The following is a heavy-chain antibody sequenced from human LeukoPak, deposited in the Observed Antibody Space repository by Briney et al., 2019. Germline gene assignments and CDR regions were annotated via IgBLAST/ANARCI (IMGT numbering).Heavy chain of an antibody. Sequence: WESLSLSCTGSGGSISSYYWSWLRQPGGKGVEWIGRIYSSVSTNYNPSLKSRVTMSVDTSKNQFSLTLSSVAAADTAAYSCASEERFASSPDYYYSSMAVWGTGTPVTVSS. CDR1: GGSISSYY. J-gene: IGHJ6*03. CDR2: IYSSVST. CDR3: ASEERFASSPDYYYSSMAV. V-gene: IGHV4-4*07. D-gene: IGHD3-10*01.